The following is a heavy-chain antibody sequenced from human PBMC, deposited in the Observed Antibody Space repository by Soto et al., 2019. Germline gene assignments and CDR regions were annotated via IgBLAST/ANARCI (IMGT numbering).Heavy chain of an antibody. V-gene: IGHV1-46*03. Sequence: GASVKVSCKASGYTFTSYYMHWVRQAPGQGLEWMGIINPSGGSTSYAQKFQGRVTMTRDTSTSTVYMELSSLRSEDTAVYYCAREVVDYYGSGSYPVSWFDPWGQGTLVTVSS. CDR1: GYTFTSYY. J-gene: IGHJ5*02. CDR2: INPSGGST. CDR3: AREVVDYYGSGSYPVSWFDP. D-gene: IGHD3-10*01.